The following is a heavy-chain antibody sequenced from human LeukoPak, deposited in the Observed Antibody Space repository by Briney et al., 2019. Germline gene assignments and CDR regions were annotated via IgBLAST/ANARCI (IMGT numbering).Heavy chain of an antibody. CDR2: VSYSGST. Sequence: SETLSLTCTVSGGSISSYYWSWIRQPPGKGLEWIGYVSYSGSTKYNPSLESRVTISVDTSKNQFSLKLSSVTAADTAVYYCASHWGSGTYYLEYWGQGTLVTVSS. CDR3: ASHWGSGTYYLEY. J-gene: IGHJ4*02. V-gene: IGHV4-59*08. D-gene: IGHD3-10*01. CDR1: GGSISSYY.